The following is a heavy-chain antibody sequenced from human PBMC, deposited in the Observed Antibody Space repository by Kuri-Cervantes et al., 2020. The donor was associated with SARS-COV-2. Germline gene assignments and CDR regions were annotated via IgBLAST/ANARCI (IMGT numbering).Heavy chain of an antibody. Sequence: KVSCKASGYSFTTYCIAWVRQKPGKGLEWMGTICPYDSTTTYGPSFQGQVTISADKSVDTAYLQWNSLKASDTAMYYCARLYSITMIVADYWGQGTLVTVS. CDR2: ICPYDSTT. CDR3: ARLYSITMIVADY. J-gene: IGHJ4*02. CDR1: GYSFTTYC. V-gene: IGHV5-51*01. D-gene: IGHD3-22*01.